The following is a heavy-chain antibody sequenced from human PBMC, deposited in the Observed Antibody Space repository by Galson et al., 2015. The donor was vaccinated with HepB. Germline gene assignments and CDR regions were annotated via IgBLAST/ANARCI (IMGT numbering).Heavy chain of an antibody. CDR3: AKAVGYCSSTSCYTRRYYYYGMDV. V-gene: IGHV3-23*01. J-gene: IGHJ6*02. CDR1: GFTFSSYA. CDR2: ISGSGGST. Sequence: SLRLSCAASGFTFSSYAMSWVRQAPGKGLEWVSAISGSGGSTYYADSVKGRFTISRDNSKNTLYLQMNSLRAEDTAVYYCAKAVGYCSSTSCYTRRYYYYGMDVWGQGTTVTVSS. D-gene: IGHD2-2*03.